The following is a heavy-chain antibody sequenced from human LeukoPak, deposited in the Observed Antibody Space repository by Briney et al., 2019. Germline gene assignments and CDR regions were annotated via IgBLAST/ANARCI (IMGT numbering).Heavy chain of an antibody. CDR2: IYHSGST. J-gene: IGHJ5*02. Sequence: SETLSLTCSVSGYSISSGYYWGWIRQPPGKGLGWIGTIYHSGSTYYNPSLKSRVTISVDTSKNQFSLKLTSVTAADTAVYYCARERGDNWNVGPWGQGTLVTVSS. CDR1: GYSISSGYY. D-gene: IGHD1-20*01. CDR3: ARERGDNWNVGP. V-gene: IGHV4-38-2*02.